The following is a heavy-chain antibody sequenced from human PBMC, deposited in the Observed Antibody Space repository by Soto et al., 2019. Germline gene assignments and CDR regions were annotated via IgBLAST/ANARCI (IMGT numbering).Heavy chain of an antibody. CDR2: IFPDDSNT. CDR3: ARGYCTTTICDPWFDP. Sequence: PGESLKISCQGSGYPFNNYWIAWVRQLPGKGLEWLGIIFPDDSNTKYSPSFQGRVTISADKSIRTTYLQWRSLKASDTAMYYCARGYCTTTICDPWFDPWGQGTLVTVSS. V-gene: IGHV5-51*01. D-gene: IGHD2-2*01. CDR1: GYPFNNYW. J-gene: IGHJ5*02.